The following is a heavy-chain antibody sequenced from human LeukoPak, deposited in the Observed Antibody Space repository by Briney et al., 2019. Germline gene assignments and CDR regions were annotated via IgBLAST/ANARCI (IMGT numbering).Heavy chain of an antibody. CDR2: FSYSGST. Sequence: SETLSLTCTVSGGSISNYYWNWIRQPPGKGLEWIGYFSYSGSTNYSPSLKSRLTISVDTSKNQFSLKLSSVTAADTAVYYCARHLRPQDYGGNSIYWYFDLWGRGTLVTVSS. CDR3: ARHLRPQDYGGNSIYWYFDL. CDR1: GGSISNYY. J-gene: IGHJ2*01. V-gene: IGHV4-59*08. D-gene: IGHD4-23*01.